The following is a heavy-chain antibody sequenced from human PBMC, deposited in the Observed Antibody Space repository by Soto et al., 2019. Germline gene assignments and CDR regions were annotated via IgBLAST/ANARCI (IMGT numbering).Heavy chain of an antibody. CDR2: ISGSRSYT. V-gene: IGHV3-11*06. D-gene: IGHD6-19*01. CDR1: GFTFSDYY. Sequence: PGGSLRLSCAASGFTFSDYYMSWISQAPGEGLEGVSYISGSRSYTHYADSVQGRFTLSRDNAKNSLYLQMNSLRAEDTSVYYCARRHSSGLYFDFWGQGTLVTVSS. J-gene: IGHJ4*02. CDR3: ARRHSSGLYFDF.